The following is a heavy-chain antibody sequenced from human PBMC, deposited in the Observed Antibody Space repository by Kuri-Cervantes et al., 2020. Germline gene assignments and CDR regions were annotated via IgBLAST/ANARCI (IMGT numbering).Heavy chain of an antibody. J-gene: IGHJ4*02. CDR1: GFTFSSYS. CDR2: ISSSSSYI. D-gene: IGHD3-10*01. Sequence: GGSLRLSCAASGFTFSSYSMNWVRQAPGKGLVWVSSISSSSSYIYYADSVKGRFTISRDNSKNTRYLQMNSLRAEDTAVYYCAKEVQYYYGSGSYCDYWGQGTLVTVSS. CDR3: AKEVQYYYGSGSYCDY. V-gene: IGHV3-21*04.